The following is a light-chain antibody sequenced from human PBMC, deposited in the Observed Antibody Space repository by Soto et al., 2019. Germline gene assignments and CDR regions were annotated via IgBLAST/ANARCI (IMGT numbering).Light chain of an antibody. J-gene: IGKJ2*01. Sequence: EIVLTQSQGTLSLSPGERATLSCRASQSVSSSYLAWYQQKPGQAPRLLLYGASSRATVIPGRFSVSRSGTDFTLTISRLEPDDFAVYYCQQDGCSSYTFGKGTKLEIK. V-gene: IGKV3-20*01. CDR3: QQDGCSSYT. CDR1: QSVSSSY. CDR2: GAS.